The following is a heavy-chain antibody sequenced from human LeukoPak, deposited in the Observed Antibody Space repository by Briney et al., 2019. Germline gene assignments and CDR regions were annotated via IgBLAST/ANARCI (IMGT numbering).Heavy chain of an antibody. CDR2: IRSKAYGGTT. V-gene: IGHV3-49*04. D-gene: IGHD5-18*01. CDR1: GFTFSSYA. Sequence: GGSLRLSCAASGFTFSSYAMHWVRQAPGKGLEWVGFIRSKAYGGTTEYAASVKGRFTISRDDSKSIAYLQMNSLKTEDTAVYYCTRDNVDTAMVFDYWGQGTLVTVSS. CDR3: TRDNVDTAMVFDY. J-gene: IGHJ4*02.